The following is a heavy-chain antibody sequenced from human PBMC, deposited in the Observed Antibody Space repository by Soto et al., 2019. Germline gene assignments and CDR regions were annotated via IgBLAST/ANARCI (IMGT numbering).Heavy chain of an antibody. CDR2: IYYSGST. CDR1: GGSISSSSYY. D-gene: IGHD3-22*01. Sequence: PSETLSLTCTVSGGSISSSSYYWGCIRQPPGKGLEWIGSIYYSGSTYYNPSLKSRVTISVDTSKNQFSLKLSSVTAADTAVFFCARLVYDSSGYRPGWGQGTLVTVSS. CDR3: ARLVYDSSGYRPG. J-gene: IGHJ4*02. V-gene: IGHV4-39*01.